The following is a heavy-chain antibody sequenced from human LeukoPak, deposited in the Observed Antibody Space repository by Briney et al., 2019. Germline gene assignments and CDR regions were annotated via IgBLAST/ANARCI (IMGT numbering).Heavy chain of an antibody. V-gene: IGHV1-2*02. J-gene: IGHJ4*02. Sequence: ASVKVSCKASGYTFTGYYMHWVRQAPGQGLEWMGWINPNSGGTNYAQKFQGRVTMTRDTSISTAHMELSRLRSNDTAVYYCAREDDSSSWYYFDYWGQGTLVTVSS. CDR2: INPNSGGT. CDR3: AREDDSSSWYYFDY. CDR1: GYTFTGYY. D-gene: IGHD6-13*01.